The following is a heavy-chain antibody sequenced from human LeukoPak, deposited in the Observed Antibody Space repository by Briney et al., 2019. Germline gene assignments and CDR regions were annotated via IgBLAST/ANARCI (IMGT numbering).Heavy chain of an antibody. CDR3: AREQQLTRAPFDY. CDR2: ISSSNSYI. D-gene: IGHD6-13*01. V-gene: IGHV3-21*01. Sequence: PGGSLRLSCAASGFTFSSYSMNWVRQAPGKGLEWVSSISSSNSYIYYADSVKGRFTISRDNAKNSLYLQMNSLRAEDTAVYYCAREQQLTRAPFDYWGQGTLVTVSS. J-gene: IGHJ4*02. CDR1: GFTFSSYS.